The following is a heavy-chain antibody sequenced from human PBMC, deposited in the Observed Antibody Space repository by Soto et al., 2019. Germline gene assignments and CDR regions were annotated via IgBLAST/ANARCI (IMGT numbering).Heavy chain of an antibody. Sequence: SETLSLTGTVSGGSISSSSYYWGWIRQPPGKGLEWIGSIYYSGSTYYNPSLKSRVTISVDTSKNQFSLKLSSVTAADTAVYYCAIHILRRSLSCFDPPGQ. D-gene: IGHD3-10*01. CDR2: IYYSGST. CDR3: AIHILRRSLSCFDP. CDR1: GGSISSSSYY. J-gene: IGHJ5*02. V-gene: IGHV4-39*01.